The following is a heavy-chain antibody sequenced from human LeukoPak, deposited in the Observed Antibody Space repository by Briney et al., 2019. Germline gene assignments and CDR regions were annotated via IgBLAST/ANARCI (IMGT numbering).Heavy chain of an antibody. CDR3: ARGEWESNAFDI. D-gene: IGHD1-26*01. CDR2: IYTSGST. V-gene: IGHV4-61*02. Sequence: SQTLSLTCTVSGGSISSGSYYWSWIRQPAGKGLEWIGRIYTSGSTNYNPSLKSRVTISVDTSKNQFSLKLSSVTAADTAVYYCARGEWESNAFDIWGQGTMVTVSS. J-gene: IGHJ3*02. CDR1: GGSISSGSYY.